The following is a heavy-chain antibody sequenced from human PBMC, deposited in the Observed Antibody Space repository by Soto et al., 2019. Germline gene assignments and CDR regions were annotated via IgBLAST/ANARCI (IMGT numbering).Heavy chain of an antibody. Sequence: QVQLQESGPRLVKLSETLSLTCSVSGSSFSNFYWSWIRQPAGKGLEWIGRIYTGGATSYNPSLNSRVTMSVDTSQTQMSLSVRSVTAADTAVYFCARGGIQLSYAFDYWGPGILVTVSS. V-gene: IGHV4-4*07. D-gene: IGHD1-1*01. CDR2: IYTGGAT. CDR3: ARGGIQLSYAFDY. J-gene: IGHJ4*02. CDR1: GSSFSNFY.